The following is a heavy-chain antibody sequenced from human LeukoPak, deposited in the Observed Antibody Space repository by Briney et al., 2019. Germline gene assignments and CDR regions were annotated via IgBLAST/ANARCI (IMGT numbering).Heavy chain of an antibody. Sequence: SETLSLTCAVYGGSFSGCYWSWIRQPPGKGLEWIGEINHSGSTNYNPSLKSRVTISVDTSKNQFSLKLSSVTAADTAVYYCARGLVGPAAFDPWGQATLVTVSS. D-gene: IGHD2-2*01. J-gene: IGHJ5*02. CDR1: GGSFSGCY. CDR3: ARGLVGPAAFDP. V-gene: IGHV4-34*01. CDR2: INHSGST.